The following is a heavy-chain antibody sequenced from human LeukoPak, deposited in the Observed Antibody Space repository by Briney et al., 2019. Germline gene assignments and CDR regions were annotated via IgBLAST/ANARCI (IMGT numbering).Heavy chain of an antibody. J-gene: IGHJ6*02. CDR3: ARFDFWRGYSYYYYGMNV. D-gene: IGHD3-3*01. V-gene: IGHV4-59*08. Sequence: SETLSLTCTVSGVSISSDHWNWIRQPPGKGLEWIGCIFYSGSTNYSPSLKSRVTISVDTSKNQFSLKLSSVTAADTAVYYCARFDFWRGYSYYYYGMNVWGQGTTVTVSS. CDR2: IFYSGST. CDR1: GVSISSDH.